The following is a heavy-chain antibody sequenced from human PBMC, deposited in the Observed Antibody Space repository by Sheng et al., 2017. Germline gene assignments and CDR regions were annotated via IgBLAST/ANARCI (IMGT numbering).Heavy chain of an antibody. CDR1: GGSISSSSYY. Sequence: QLQLQESGPGLVKPSETLSLTCTVSGGSISSSSYYWGWIRQPPGKGLEWIGSIYYSGSTYYNPSLKSRVTISVDTSKNQFSLKLSSVTAADTAVYYCARAPQEGSGLNWFDPVGPGNPGHRLL. D-gene: IGHD2-15*01. CDR3: ARAPQEGSGLNWFDP. V-gene: IGHV4-39*07. CDR2: IYYSGST. J-gene: IGHJ5*02.